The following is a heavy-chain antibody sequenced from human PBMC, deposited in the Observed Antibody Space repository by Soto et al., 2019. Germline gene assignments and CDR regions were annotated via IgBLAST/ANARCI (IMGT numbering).Heavy chain of an antibody. CDR1: GFTFSSYA. CDR2: ISGSGGST. CDR3: AKDIAVAGMFSYYYYGMDV. D-gene: IGHD6-19*01. J-gene: IGHJ6*02. Sequence: PGGSLRLSCAASGFTFSSYAMSWVRQAPGKGLEWVSAISGSGGSTYYADSVKGRFTISRDNSKNTLYLQMNSLRAEDTAVYYCAKDIAVAGMFSYYYYGMDVWGQGTTVTVS. V-gene: IGHV3-23*01.